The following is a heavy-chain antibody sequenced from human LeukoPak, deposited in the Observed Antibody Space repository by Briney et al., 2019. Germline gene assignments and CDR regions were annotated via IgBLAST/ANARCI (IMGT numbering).Heavy chain of an antibody. CDR3: ASPPLTTVTSAPWLV. V-gene: IGHV4-34*01. CDR2: INHSGST. Sequence: SETLSLTCAVYGGSFSGYYWSWIRQPPGKGLEWIGEINHSGSTNYNPSLKSRVTISIDTSKNQFSLKLSSVTAADTAVYYCASPPLTTVTSAPWLVWGKGTTVTVSS. CDR1: GGSFSGYY. J-gene: IGHJ6*04. D-gene: IGHD4-17*01.